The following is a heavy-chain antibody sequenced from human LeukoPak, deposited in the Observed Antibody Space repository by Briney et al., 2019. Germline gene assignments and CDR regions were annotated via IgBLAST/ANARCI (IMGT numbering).Heavy chain of an antibody. V-gene: IGHV4-59*08. CDR2: IYYSGST. CDR3: AGGEVYYRFDY. J-gene: IGHJ4*02. CDR1: GGSISSYY. Sequence: SETLSLTCTVSGGSISSYYWSWIRQPPGKGLEWIGYIYYSGSTNYNPSLKSRVTISVDTSKNQFSLKLSSVTAADTAVYYCAGGEVYYRFDYWGQGTLVTVSS. D-gene: IGHD3-16*01.